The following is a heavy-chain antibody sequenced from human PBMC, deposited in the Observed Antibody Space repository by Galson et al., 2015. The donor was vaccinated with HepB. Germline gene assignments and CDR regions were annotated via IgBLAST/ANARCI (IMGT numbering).Heavy chain of an antibody. CDR2: IWYDGSNK. CDR1: GFTFSSYG. V-gene: IGHV3-33*01. Sequence: SLRLSCAASGFTFSSYGMHWVRQAPGKGLEWVAVIWYDGSNKYYADSVKGRFTISRDNSKNTLYLQMNSLRAEDTAVYYCARENLEWELLRGGAFDIWGQGTMVTVSS. J-gene: IGHJ3*02. CDR3: ARENLEWELLRGGAFDI. D-gene: IGHD1-26*01.